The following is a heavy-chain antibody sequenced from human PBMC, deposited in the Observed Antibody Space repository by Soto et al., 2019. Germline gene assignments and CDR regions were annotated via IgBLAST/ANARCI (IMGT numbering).Heavy chain of an antibody. Sequence: GGSLRLSCVVSGLTFTSVDLSWVRQPPGKGLEWVSASGGSDLSTHYVDSVKGRFTISRDNSKNTLYLQMDSLKSEDTAVYYCAKPYYYDSSGLDYYYYGMDVWGQGTTVTVS. CDR1: GLTFTSVD. V-gene: IGHV3-23*01. D-gene: IGHD3-22*01. CDR2: SGGSDLST. CDR3: AKPYYYDSSGLDYYYYGMDV. J-gene: IGHJ6*02.